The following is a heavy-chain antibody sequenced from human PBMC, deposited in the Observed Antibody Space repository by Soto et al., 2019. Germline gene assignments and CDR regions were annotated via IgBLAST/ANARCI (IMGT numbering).Heavy chain of an antibody. CDR2: IIPILGIA. V-gene: IGHV1-69*02. J-gene: IGHJ6*02. D-gene: IGHD3-10*01. Sequence: SVKVSCKASGYTFTSRYMYWVRQAPGQGLEWMGIIIPILGIANYAQKFQGRVTITADKSTSTAYMELSSLRSEDTAVYYCARFPYYYGSGADNDYYYYGMDVWGQGTTVTVSS. CDR3: ARFPYYYGSGADNDYYYYGMDV. CDR1: GYTFTSRY.